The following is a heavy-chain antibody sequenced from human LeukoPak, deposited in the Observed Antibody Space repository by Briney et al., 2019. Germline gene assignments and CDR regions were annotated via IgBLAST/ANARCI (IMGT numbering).Heavy chain of an antibody. V-gene: IGHV3-23*01. CDR3: AKDRAAVAGFDY. CDR1: GFTFSSYS. D-gene: IGHD6-19*01. CDR2: ISGSGGST. Sequence: GGSLRLSCAASGFTFSSYSMNWVRQAPGKGLEWVSAISGSGGSTYYADSVKGRFTISRDNSKNTLYLQMNSLRAEDTAVYYCAKDRAAVAGFDYWGQGTLVTVSS. J-gene: IGHJ4*02.